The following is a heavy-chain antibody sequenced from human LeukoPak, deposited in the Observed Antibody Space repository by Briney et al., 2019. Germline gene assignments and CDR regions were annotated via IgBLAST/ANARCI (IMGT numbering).Heavy chain of an antibody. CDR2: ISYNGGNT. CDR3: TRRPAADTFYSDY. V-gene: IGHV3-64*02. CDR1: GFTFSRFA. D-gene: IGHD2-2*01. Sequence: PGGSLRLSCAASGFTFSRFAMHWVRQAPEKGLEYVAAISYNGGNTYYADSVKGRFTISRDNSKNTLYLQMGSLRAEDMVLYYCTRRPAADTFYSDYWGQGILVTVSS. J-gene: IGHJ4*02.